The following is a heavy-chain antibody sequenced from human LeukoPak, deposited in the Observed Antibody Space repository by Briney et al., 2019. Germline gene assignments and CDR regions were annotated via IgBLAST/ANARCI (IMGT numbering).Heavy chain of an antibody. Sequence: SETLSLTCAVYGGSFSGYYWSWIRQPPGKGLEWSGEINHSGSTNYNPPLKSRVTISVDTSKNQFSLKLSSVTAADTAVYYCARGVKGWSDGDYLLFDYWGQGTLVTVSS. CDR2: INHSGST. D-gene: IGHD4-17*01. CDR1: GGSFSGYY. V-gene: IGHV4-34*01. J-gene: IGHJ4*02. CDR3: ARGVKGWSDGDYLLFDY.